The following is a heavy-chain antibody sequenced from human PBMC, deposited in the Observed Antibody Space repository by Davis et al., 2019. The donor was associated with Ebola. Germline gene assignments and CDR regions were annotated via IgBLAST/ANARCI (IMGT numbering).Heavy chain of an antibody. CDR2: TYYRSKWYN. J-gene: IGHJ6*02. V-gene: IGHV6-1*01. CDR3: ARSEGYYYGMDV. Sequence: MPSQSLSLTCPISADCASINSAAWNWIRQSPSRGLEWPGSTYYRSKWYNDYAVSVKSRITINPDTSKNQFSLQLNSVTPEDTAVYYCARSEGYYYGMDVWGQGTTVTVSS. CDR1: ADCASINSAA.